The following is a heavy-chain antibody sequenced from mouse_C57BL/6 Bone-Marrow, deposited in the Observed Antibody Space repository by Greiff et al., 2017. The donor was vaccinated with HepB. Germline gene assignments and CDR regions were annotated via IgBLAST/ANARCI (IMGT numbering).Heavy chain of an antibody. D-gene: IGHD3-1*01. CDR2: IDPSDSYI. Sequence: QVQLQQPGAEFVKPGASVKLSCKASGYTFTSYWMQWVKQRPGQGLEWIGEIDPSDSYINYNQKFKGKATLTVDTSSSTAYMQLSSLTSGGSAVYYGARRASLLSWFAYWGQGTLVTVSA. V-gene: IGHV1-50*01. J-gene: IGHJ3*01. CDR3: ARRASLLSWFAY. CDR1: GYTFTSYW.